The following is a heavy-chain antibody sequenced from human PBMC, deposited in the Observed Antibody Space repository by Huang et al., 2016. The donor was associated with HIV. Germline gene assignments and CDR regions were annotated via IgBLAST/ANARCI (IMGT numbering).Heavy chain of an antibody. J-gene: IGHJ4*02. CDR3: AKDASSGYSSGHSGFKVYFFDF. CDR2: ISWNSKSI. D-gene: IGHD5-18*01. Sequence: EVQLVESGGGLVQPGRSLRLSCAASGFTFDDYAFHCVRQGLGKGLEGVSGISWNSKSIDYADSGKGRFTISRDNAKNSLYLEMKRLRGEDTALYYCAKDASSGYSSGHSGFKVYFFDFWGQGTLVTVSS. CDR1: GFTFDDYA. V-gene: IGHV3-9*01.